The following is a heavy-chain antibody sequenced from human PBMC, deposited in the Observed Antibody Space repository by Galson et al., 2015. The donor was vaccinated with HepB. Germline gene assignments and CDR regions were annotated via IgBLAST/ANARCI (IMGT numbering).Heavy chain of an antibody. CDR2: INEDGSDK. V-gene: IGHV3-7*01. D-gene: IGHD6-19*01. Sequence: SLRLSCAASGLPFNTYWVTWVRQAPGKGLEWVANINEDGSDKNYVDSVKGRFIISRDNAKRALYLQMNSLRADDTAVYYCATRGQAMADWGQGTLVTVSS. J-gene: IGHJ4*02. CDR1: GLPFNTYW. CDR3: ATRGQAMAD.